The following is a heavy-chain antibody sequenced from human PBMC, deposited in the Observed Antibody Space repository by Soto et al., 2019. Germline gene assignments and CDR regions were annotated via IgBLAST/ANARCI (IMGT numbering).Heavy chain of an antibody. J-gene: IGHJ4*02. CDR1: RFTVSSNY. Sequence: EVQLVESGGGLVQPGGSLRLSCAASRFTVSSNYMSWVRQAPGKGLEWVSAIYSGGSTYHADSVKGRFTISRDNSKNTLYIQMNSLRAEDTAVYYCAREGIWSGFFDYWGQGTLVSVSS. CDR3: AREGIWSGFFDY. V-gene: IGHV3-66*01. D-gene: IGHD3-3*01. CDR2: IYSGGST.